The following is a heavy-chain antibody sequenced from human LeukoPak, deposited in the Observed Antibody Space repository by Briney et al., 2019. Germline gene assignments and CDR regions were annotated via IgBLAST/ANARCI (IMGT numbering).Heavy chain of an antibody. CDR2: INTDGTVT. Sequence: PGGSLRLSCAAPGFTFSKYWMLWVRQAPGKGLESDSRINTDGTVTTYADSVKGRFTVSRDNADNTMFLQMNSVRDEDTAVYYCATKQWLAPPPDSWGQGTPVTVSS. V-gene: IGHV3-74*01. CDR3: ATKQWLAPPPDS. D-gene: IGHD6-19*01. J-gene: IGHJ4*02. CDR1: GFTFSKYW.